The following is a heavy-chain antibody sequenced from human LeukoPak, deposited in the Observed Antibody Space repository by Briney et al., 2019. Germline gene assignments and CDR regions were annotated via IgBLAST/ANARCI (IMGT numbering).Heavy chain of an antibody. Sequence: LSEGSLRLSCAASGFTFNTYGIHWVRQAPGKGLEWVAVISYDGSNKYYADSVKGRFTISRDNSKNTLYLQMNSLRAEDTAVYYCAKSYSRGTTVVTSDYWGQGTLVTVSS. J-gene: IGHJ4*02. CDR2: ISYDGSNK. CDR1: GFTFNTYG. V-gene: IGHV3-30*18. D-gene: IGHD4-23*01. CDR3: AKSYSRGTTVVTSDY.